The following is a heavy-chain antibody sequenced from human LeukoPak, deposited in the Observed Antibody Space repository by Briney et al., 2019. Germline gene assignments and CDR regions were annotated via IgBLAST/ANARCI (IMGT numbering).Heavy chain of an antibody. V-gene: IGHV3-48*01. CDR1: GFTFSSYS. CDR2: ISSSSSTI. Sequence: GGSLRLSCAASGFTFSSYSMNWVRQAPGKGLEWVSYISSSSSTIYYADSVKGRFTISRDNAKNSLYLQMNSLRAEDTAVYYCANLAYDYSNDYGNFDYWGQGTLVTVSS. D-gene: IGHD4-11*01. J-gene: IGHJ4*02. CDR3: ANLAYDYSNDYGNFDY.